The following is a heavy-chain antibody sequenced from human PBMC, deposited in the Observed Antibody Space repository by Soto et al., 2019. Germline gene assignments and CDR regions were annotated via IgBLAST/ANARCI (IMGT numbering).Heavy chain of an antibody. CDR1: GGSISSSY. Sequence: PSETLSLTCTVSGGSISSSYWSWIRQPPGKGLEWIGYIYYSGSTNYNPSLKSRATTSVDTSKNQFSLKLNSVTAADTAVYYCASLVYCSGGSCYSGSYFQHWGRGTLVTVSS. J-gene: IGHJ1*01. V-gene: IGHV4-59*08. D-gene: IGHD2-15*01. CDR2: IYYSGST. CDR3: ASLVYCSGGSCYSGSYFQH.